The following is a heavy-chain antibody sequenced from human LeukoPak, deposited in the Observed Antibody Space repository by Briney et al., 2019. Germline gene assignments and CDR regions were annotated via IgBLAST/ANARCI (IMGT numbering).Heavy chain of an antibody. D-gene: IGHD3-16*01. J-gene: IGHJ4*02. V-gene: IGHV3-30*03. CDR3: ARDKAALGY. CDR1: GFTFSSYG. CDR2: ISYDGSNK. Sequence: GGSLRLSCAASGFTFSSYGMHWVRQAPGKGLEWVAVISYDGSNKYYADSVKGRFTISRDNAKNSLYLQMNSLRAEDTAVYYCARDKAALGYWGQGTLVTVSS.